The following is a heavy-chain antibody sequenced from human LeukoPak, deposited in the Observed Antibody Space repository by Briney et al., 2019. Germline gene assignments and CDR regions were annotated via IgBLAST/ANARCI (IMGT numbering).Heavy chain of an antibody. CDR2: IIPIFGTA. Sequence: SVKVSCKASGGTFSSYAISWVRQAPGQGLEWMGGIIPIFGTANYAQKFQGRVTITADESTSTAYMELSSLRSEDTAVYYCARVQAIRASLFYGMDVWGQGTTVTVSS. J-gene: IGHJ6*02. CDR1: GGTFSSYA. D-gene: IGHD2-2*02. V-gene: IGHV1-69*01. CDR3: ARVQAIRASLFYGMDV.